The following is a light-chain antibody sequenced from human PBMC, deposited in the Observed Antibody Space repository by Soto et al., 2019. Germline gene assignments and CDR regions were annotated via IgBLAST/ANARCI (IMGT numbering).Light chain of an antibody. Sequence: EIVFTHSPATLSLFPDKTVTLSGRASQSVSNYLAWYQQKPGQAPRLLVSAASNRATGIPARFSGSGSGTDFTLTISSLEPEDFGVFYCQQRFDWPKITFGQGTRLENK. J-gene: IGKJ5*01. V-gene: IGKV3-11*01. CDR3: QQRFDWPKIT. CDR2: AAS. CDR1: QSVSNY.